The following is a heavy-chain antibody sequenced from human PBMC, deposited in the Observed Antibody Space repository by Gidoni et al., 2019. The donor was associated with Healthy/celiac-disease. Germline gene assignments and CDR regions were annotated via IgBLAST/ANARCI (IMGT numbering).Heavy chain of an antibody. CDR3: ARETPAGRFGEKGWDY. CDR2: ISYDGSNK. D-gene: IGHD3-10*01. V-gene: IGHV3-30-3*01. CDR1: GFTFSSYA. J-gene: IGHJ4*02. Sequence: QVQLVESGGGVVQPGRSLRLSCAASGFTFSSYAMHWVRQAPGKGLEWVAVISYDGSNKYYADSVKGRFTISRDNSKNTPYLQMNSLRAEDTAVYYCARETPAGRFGEKGWDYWGQGTLVTVSS.